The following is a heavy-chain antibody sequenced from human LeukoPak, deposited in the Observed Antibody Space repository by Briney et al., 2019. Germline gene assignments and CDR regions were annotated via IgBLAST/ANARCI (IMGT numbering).Heavy chain of an antibody. J-gene: IGHJ5*02. Sequence: SETLSLTCAVYGGSFSGYYWSWIRQPPGKGLEWIGYIYHSGSTYYNPSLKSRVTISVDRSKNQFSLKLSSVTAADTAVYYCARVCWYNWFDPWGQGTLVTVSS. CDR1: GGSFSGYY. CDR2: IYHSGST. D-gene: IGHD6-13*01. V-gene: IGHV4-30-2*01. CDR3: ARVCWYNWFDP.